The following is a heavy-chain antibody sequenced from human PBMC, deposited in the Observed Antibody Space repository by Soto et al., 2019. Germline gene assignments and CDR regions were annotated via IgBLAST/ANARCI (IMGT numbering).Heavy chain of an antibody. J-gene: IGHJ4*02. CDR3: GHRHPDAAGLFEH. V-gene: IGHV2-5*02. D-gene: IGHD6-25*01. CDR2: IYGDDDK. CDR1: GFSLSTSAVG. Sequence: QITLKESGPTLVKPTQTLTLTCTFSGFSLSTSAVGVGWIRQAPGKALEWLTVIYGDDDKRSSPSLRSRLTIPKDTAKNPVVLTKTNMDPVDKATYCCGHRHPDAAGLFEHWGQGTLVTVSS.